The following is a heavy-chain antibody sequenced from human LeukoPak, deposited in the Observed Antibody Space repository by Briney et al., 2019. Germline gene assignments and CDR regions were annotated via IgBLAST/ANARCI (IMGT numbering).Heavy chain of an antibody. CDR3: AREGSSWPIDY. CDR2: IYYSGST. Sequence: SQTLSLTCTVSGGSISSGDYYWSWIRQPPGKGLEWTGYIYYSGSTYYNPSLKSRVTISVDTSKNQFSLKLSSVTAADTAVYYCAREGSSWPIDYWGQGTLVTVSS. CDR1: GGSISSGDYY. J-gene: IGHJ4*02. V-gene: IGHV4-30-4*08. D-gene: IGHD6-13*01.